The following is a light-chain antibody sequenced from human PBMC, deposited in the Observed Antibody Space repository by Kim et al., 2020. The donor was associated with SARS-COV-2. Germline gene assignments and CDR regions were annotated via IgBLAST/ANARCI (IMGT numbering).Light chain of an antibody. Sequence: QRVTISCSGSRSNIGRNSVSWYQHVPGKAPTLVIYYDDLVPSGASDRFSGSKSGTSASLAITGLQSEDEADYYCAAWDDSLNALVFGGGTQLTVL. CDR1: RSNIGRNS. CDR3: AAWDDSLNALV. V-gene: IGLV1-36*01. J-gene: IGLJ2*01. CDR2: YDD.